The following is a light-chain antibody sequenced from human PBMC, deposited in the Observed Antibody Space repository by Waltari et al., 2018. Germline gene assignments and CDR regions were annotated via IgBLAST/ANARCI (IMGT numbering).Light chain of an antibody. V-gene: IGKV3-15*01. CDR1: QSVNSN. CDR2: RAS. CDR3: QQYNNWPLT. J-gene: IGKJ4*01. Sequence: EIVMTQSPATLSVSPGESATLSCRASQSVNSNLAWYQQKPGQAPRLLIYRASTRATGIPARFSGSGSGTEFTLTISSLQSEDFAVYYCQQYNNWPLTFGGGTKVEIK.